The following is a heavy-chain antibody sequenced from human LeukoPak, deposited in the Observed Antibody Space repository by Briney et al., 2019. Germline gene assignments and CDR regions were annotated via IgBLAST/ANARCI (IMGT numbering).Heavy chain of an antibody. D-gene: IGHD4-11*01. J-gene: IGHJ4*02. CDR3: ARDPLFYDYSNYFVY. V-gene: IGHV1-2*02. Sequence: ASVKVSCKASGYTFSGNYIQWVRQAPGQGLEWMGWINPNSGGTNYAQKFQGRVTMTRDTSISTAYMELSRLRSDDTAVYYCARDPLFYDYSNYFVYWGQGTLVTVSS. CDR2: INPNSGGT. CDR1: GYTFSGNY.